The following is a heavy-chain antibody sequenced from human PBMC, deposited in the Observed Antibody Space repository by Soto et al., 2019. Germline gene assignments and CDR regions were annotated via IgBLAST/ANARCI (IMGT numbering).Heavy chain of an antibody. Sequence: EVQLVESGGGLVQPGGSLRLSCAVSGFTFGSYWMNWVRLIPGKRLERVAYIKPDGSATYYVDSVKGRFTISRDNAKNSLYLQMNSLRVEDTSVYYCARAGYCGPGCYYYFDYWGQGTLVTVSS. V-gene: IGHV3-7*01. J-gene: IGHJ4*02. CDR1: GFTFGSYW. D-gene: IGHD2-21*02. CDR2: IKPDGSAT. CDR3: ARAGYCGPGCYYYFDY.